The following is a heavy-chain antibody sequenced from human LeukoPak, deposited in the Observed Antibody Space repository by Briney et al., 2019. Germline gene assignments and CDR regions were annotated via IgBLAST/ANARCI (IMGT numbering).Heavy chain of an antibody. CDR3: ARGDVVVTAYDAFDI. V-gene: IGHV1-18*01. CDR2: ISAYNGNT. D-gene: IGHD2-21*02. J-gene: IGHJ3*02. CDR1: GYTFTSYG. Sequence: ASVKVSCKASGYTFTSYGISWVRQAPGQGLEWMGWISAYNGNTNYAQKLQGRVTMTTDTSTSTAYMELRSLRSDDTAVYYCARGDVVVTAYDAFDIWGQGTMVTVYS.